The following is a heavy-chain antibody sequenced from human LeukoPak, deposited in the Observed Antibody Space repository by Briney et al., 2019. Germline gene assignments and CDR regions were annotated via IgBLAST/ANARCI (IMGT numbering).Heavy chain of an antibody. CDR2: INSDGRST. CDR3: ARTGIAARPTVWFDP. J-gene: IGHJ5*02. D-gene: IGHD6-6*01. V-gene: IGHV3-74*01. CDR1: GFSFSGHW. Sequence: GGSLRLSCAASGFSFSGHWMHWVRHAPGKGLVWVPHINSDGRSTTYADSVKGRFTISRDNAKNTLYLQINSLRAEDTAVYYCARTGIAARPTVWFDPWGQGTLVTVSP.